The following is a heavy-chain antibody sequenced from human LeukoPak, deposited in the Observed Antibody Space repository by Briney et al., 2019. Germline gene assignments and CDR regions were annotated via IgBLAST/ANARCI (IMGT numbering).Heavy chain of an antibody. CDR3: AKVDGYSYGFYNWFDP. D-gene: IGHD5-18*01. CDR1: GFTFSSYA. V-gene: IGHV3-23*01. Sequence: GGSLRLSCAASGFTFSSYAMSWVRQAPGKGLEWVSAISGSGGSTYYADSVKGRFTISRDNSKNTLYLQMNSLRAEDTAVYYCAKVDGYSYGFYNWFDPWGQGTLVTVSS. CDR2: ISGSGGST. J-gene: IGHJ5*02.